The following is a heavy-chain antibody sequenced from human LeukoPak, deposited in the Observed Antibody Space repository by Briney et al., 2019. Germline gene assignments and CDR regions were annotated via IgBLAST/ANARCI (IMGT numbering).Heavy chain of an antibody. CDR3: ARRKSSANYYVEAFDI. CDR1: GYMFSTYW. D-gene: IGHD1-26*01. CDR2: IYPDDSDI. J-gene: IGHJ3*02. Sequence: GESLKISCKGSGYMFSTYWIGWVRQMPGKGLERMGIIYPDDSDIKYSPSFQGQVTISVDVSINTAYLHWSSLKASDTAMYYCARRKSSANYYVEAFDIWGQGTMVTVSS. V-gene: IGHV5-51*01.